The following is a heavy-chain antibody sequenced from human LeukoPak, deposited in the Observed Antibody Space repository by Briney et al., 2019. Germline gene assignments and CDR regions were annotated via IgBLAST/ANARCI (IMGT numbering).Heavy chain of an antibody. Sequence: GGSLRLSCAASGFTFSSYWMHWVRQTPGKGLMWVSRINSDGSSIGYADSVKGRFTISRDNAKNTLYLQMNSLRAEDTAVYYCAKGSRGSCSRTYCYPFDYWGQGTLVTVSS. D-gene: IGHD2-2*01. CDR1: GFTFSSYW. CDR2: INSDGSSI. V-gene: IGHV3-74*01. J-gene: IGHJ4*02. CDR3: AKGSRGSCSRTYCYPFDY.